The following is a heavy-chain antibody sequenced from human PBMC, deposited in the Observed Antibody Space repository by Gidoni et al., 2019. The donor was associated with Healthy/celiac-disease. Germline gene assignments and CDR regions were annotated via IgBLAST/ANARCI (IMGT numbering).Heavy chain of an antibody. CDR1: GLSLSNARMG. CDR3: ARIIRYSSGWYLDY. Sequence: QVTLKESGPVLVKPTETLTLTCTVSGLSLSNARMGVSWTRPPPGQALEWLAHIFSNDEKYYGTSLKSRPTISKDTSKSLLVLTMTNMDPVDTATYYCARIIRYSSGWYLDYWGQGTLVTVSS. V-gene: IGHV2-26*01. CDR2: IFSNDEK. D-gene: IGHD6-19*01. J-gene: IGHJ4*02.